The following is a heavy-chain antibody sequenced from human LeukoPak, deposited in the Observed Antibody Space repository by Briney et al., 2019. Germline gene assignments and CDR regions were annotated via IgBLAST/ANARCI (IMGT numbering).Heavy chain of an antibody. J-gene: IGHJ6*02. Sequence: GGSLRLSCEASGFTFSTYAMSWVRQAPGKGLEWVSAISGGAFNKYYADSVKGRFTISRDNSKNTLYLQMGSLRAEDMAVYYCARVGYTSYYYYGMDVWGQGTTVTVSS. V-gene: IGHV3-23*01. D-gene: IGHD6-13*01. CDR1: GFTFSTYA. CDR3: ARVGYTSYYYYGMDV. CDR2: ISGGAFNK.